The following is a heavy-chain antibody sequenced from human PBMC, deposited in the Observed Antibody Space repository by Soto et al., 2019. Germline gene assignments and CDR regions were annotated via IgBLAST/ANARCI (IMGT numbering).Heavy chain of an antibody. Sequence: GESLKISCKGSGYSFTSYWIVWVRQMPGKGLEWMGNIYAGDSETRYSPSFRRQVTFSVDKSLSTAYLQWSSLKASDTAMYYCARKEMSSGMDVWGQGTTVTGSS. CDR1: GYSFTSYW. V-gene: IGHV5-51*01. J-gene: IGHJ6*02. D-gene: IGHD1-26*01. CDR3: ARKEMSSGMDV. CDR2: IYAGDSET.